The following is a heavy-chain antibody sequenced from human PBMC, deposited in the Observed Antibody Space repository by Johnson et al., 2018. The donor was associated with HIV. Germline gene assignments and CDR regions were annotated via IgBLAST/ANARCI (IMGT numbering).Heavy chain of an antibody. CDR3: TRWLDNDDFWDAFDI. V-gene: IGHV3-73*01. D-gene: IGHD3/OR15-3a*01. J-gene: IGHJ3*02. CDR1: GFTFSDAW. Sequence: VQLVESGGGLVKPGGSLRLSCAASGFTFSDAWMGWVRQAPGKGLEWVGRVRTEAKNHATAYAASVTGRFSISRDDSKNTAYLQMNSLKTEDTAMYYCTRWLDNDDFWDAFDIWGQGTMVTVSS. CDR2: VRTEAKNHAT.